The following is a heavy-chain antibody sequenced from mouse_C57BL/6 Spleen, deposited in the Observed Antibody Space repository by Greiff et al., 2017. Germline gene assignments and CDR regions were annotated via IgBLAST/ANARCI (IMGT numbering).Heavy chain of an antibody. D-gene: IGHD2-4*01. J-gene: IGHJ3*01. CDR2: IIRGGSYT. CDR3: AREDLYDDDWFAY. V-gene: IGHV5-6*01. CDR1: GFTFSSYG. Sequence: EVKLMESGGDLVKPGGSLKLSCAASGFTFSSYGLSWVRQTPDKRLEWVAPIIRGGSYTSSPDSVKGRVTISRDNAKNTLYLQMSSLKSEDTAMYYCAREDLYDDDWFAYWGQGTLGTVSA.